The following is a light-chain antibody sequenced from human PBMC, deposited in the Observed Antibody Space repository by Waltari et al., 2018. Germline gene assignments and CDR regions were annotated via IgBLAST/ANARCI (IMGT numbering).Light chain of an antibody. CDR1: QSVRGNY. CDR2: RAS. V-gene: IGKV3-20*01. Sequence: VLTQSPDTLSLSPGEGATLSCRASQSVRGNYVAWYQQKPGQPPRLLIHRASNRATDIPGRFRGTGSGTDFTLTISRLEPEDFAVYFCHQYGSSPPYTFGQGTKLEVK. CDR3: HQYGSSPPYT. J-gene: IGKJ2*01.